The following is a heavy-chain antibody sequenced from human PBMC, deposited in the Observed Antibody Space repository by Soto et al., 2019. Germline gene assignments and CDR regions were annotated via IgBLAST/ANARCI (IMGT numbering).Heavy chain of an antibody. Sequence: SETLSLTCTVAGGSISSYCWSWIRQPPGKGLEWIGYIYYSGSTNYNPSLKSRVTISVDTSKNQFSLKLSSVTAADTAVYYCARRYSNYYYYYMDVWGKGTTVTVSS. CDR1: GGSISSYC. CDR3: ARRYSNYYYYYMDV. J-gene: IGHJ6*03. D-gene: IGHD4-4*01. CDR2: IYYSGST. V-gene: IGHV4-59*08.